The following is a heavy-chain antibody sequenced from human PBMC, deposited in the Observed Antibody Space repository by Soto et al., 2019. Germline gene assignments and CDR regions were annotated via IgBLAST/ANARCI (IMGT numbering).Heavy chain of an antibody. CDR3: ARVRENYFDS. J-gene: IGHJ4*02. V-gene: IGHV4-31*03. Sequence: PSETLSLTCTFSGGSISSDGDYYRWSWIRQHPGKGLEWIGYIYDSGSPYYHPSLESRVTVSVDTSKNQFSLKLSSLTAADTAVYYCARVRENYFDSWGQGILVTVSS. CDR2: IYDSGSP. CDR1: GGSISSDGDYYR.